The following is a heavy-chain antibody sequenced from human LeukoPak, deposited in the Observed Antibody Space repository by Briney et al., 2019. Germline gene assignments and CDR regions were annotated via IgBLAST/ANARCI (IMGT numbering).Heavy chain of an antibody. J-gene: IGHJ6*02. CDR1: GFTFDDYA. V-gene: IGHV3-9*01. CDR3: GKDTAARVAASGFRDGKDV. Sequence: PGGSLRLSCAASGFTFDDYAMHWVRQAPGRGLEWVSGISWNSGSIGYAHSVKGRFHLARDNAKNSLYLQIHSLRAEDTALYYFGKDTAARVAASGFRDGKDVWGQGTTVTVSS. CDR2: ISWNSGSI. D-gene: IGHD6-13*01.